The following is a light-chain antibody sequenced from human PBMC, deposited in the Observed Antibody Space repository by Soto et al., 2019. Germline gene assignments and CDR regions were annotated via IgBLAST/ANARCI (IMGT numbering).Light chain of an antibody. CDR3: HQYNGWPRT. J-gene: IGKJ1*01. CDR1: PSVTNY. Sequence: ENVLKQSPAALSLSPGERATLSCRASPSVTNYLAWYQQKPGQAPRLLFYASSTRAPGLPVRFTASGSGTEFTLTISSLQSEDFAVYYCHQYNGWPRTFGQGTKVDIK. V-gene: IGKV3D-15*01. CDR2: ASS.